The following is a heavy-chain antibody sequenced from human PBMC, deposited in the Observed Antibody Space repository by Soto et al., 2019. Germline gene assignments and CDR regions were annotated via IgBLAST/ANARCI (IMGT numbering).Heavy chain of an antibody. D-gene: IGHD6-6*01. CDR3: ARGREQLVPSYYYGMDV. CDR1: GYTFTGYY. CDR2: INPNSGGT. J-gene: IGHJ6*02. V-gene: IGHV1-2*02. Sequence: ASVKVSCKASGYTFTGYYMHWVRQAPGQGLEWMGWINPNSGGTNYAQKFQGRVTMTRDTSINTAYMELSRLRSDDTAVYYCARGREQLVPSYYYGMDVWGQGTTVTVSS.